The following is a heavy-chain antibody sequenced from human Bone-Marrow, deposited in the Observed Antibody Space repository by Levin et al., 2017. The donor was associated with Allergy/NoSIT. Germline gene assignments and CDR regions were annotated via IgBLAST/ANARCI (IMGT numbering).Heavy chain of an antibody. Sequence: PGGSLRLSCEGSGYSFISYCIGWVRQMPGKGLEWMAIICPGDSDTRYGPSFQGQVTISADTSISTAYLQWSSLKASDTAMYYCARGGRGDLFDYWGQGTLVTVSS. J-gene: IGHJ4*02. CDR2: ICPGDSDT. CDR1: GYSFISYC. CDR3: ARGGRGDLFDY. D-gene: IGHD2-21*01. V-gene: IGHV5-51*01.